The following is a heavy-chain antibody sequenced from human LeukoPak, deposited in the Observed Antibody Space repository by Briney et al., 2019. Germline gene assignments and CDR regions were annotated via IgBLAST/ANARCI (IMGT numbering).Heavy chain of an antibody. Sequence: GGSLRLSCVASGFTFSSYAMSWVRQAPGRGLEWVSYVSSSGTTTYYADSVKGRFTISRDNGKNLVSLQMNSLRDEDTAVYYCARADRDGNKRFLDWGQGTLVTVSS. V-gene: IGHV3-48*02. D-gene: IGHD5-24*01. CDR3: ARADRDGNKRFLD. J-gene: IGHJ4*02. CDR1: GFTFSSYA. CDR2: VSSSGTTT.